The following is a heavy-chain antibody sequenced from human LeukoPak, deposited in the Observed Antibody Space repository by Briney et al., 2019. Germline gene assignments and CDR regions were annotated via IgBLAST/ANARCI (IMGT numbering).Heavy chain of an antibody. Sequence: SETLSLTCTVSGDSISIYCWSCIRQPPGKGLEWIGYIHYTGSANYNPSLKSRVTMSLDTSKNQFSLRLRFVTAADTAVYYCARHDSVHDFPLDYCGQGTLVTVSS. D-gene: IGHD5/OR15-5a*01. J-gene: IGHJ4*02. CDR2: IHYTGSA. CDR1: GDSISIYC. V-gene: IGHV4-59*08. CDR3: ARHDSVHDFPLDY.